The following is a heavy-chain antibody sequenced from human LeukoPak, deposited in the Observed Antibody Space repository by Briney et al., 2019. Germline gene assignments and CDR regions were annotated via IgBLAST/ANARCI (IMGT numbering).Heavy chain of an antibody. D-gene: IGHD3-3*01. J-gene: IGHJ6*02. CDR3: ARGRYDFWSGYFGH. V-gene: IGHV1-18*01. CDR1: GYTFTSYG. Sequence: ASVKVSCKASGYTFTSYGISWVRQAPGQGLEWRGWISAYNGNTNYAQKLQGRVTMTTDTSTSTVYMELRSLRSDDTAVYYCARGRYDFWSGYFGHWGQGTTVTVSS. CDR2: ISAYNGNT.